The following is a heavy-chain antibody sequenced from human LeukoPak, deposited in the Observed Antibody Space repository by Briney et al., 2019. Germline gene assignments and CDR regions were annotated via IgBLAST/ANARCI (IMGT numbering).Heavy chain of an antibody. V-gene: IGHV3-66*01. CDR3: ARMYGSGQYYFDS. Sequence: PGGSLRLSCAASGFTVSSNYMSWVRQAPGKGLEWVSVIYSGGSTYYADSVKGRFTISRDNSKRSLFLQMNSLRAEDTAVYYCARMYGSGQYYFDSWGQGTLVTVSS. J-gene: IGHJ4*02. CDR2: IYSGGST. CDR1: GFTVSSNY. D-gene: IGHD3-10*01.